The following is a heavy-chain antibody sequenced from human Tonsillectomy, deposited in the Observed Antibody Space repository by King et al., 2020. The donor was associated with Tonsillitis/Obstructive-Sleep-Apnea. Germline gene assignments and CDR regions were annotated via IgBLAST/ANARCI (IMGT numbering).Heavy chain of an antibody. V-gene: IGHV3-21*01. CDR2: ISTSGSYI. J-gene: IGHJ3*02. Sequence: VQLVESGGGLVKPGGSLRLSCAASGFTFNSYSMNWVRQAPGKGLEWVSSISTSGSYIYYADSVKGRFTISRDNAKNSLYLQMNSLRAEDTAVYYCARDSDDAFHIWGLGTMVTVSS. CDR3: ARDSDDAFHI. CDR1: GFTFNSYS.